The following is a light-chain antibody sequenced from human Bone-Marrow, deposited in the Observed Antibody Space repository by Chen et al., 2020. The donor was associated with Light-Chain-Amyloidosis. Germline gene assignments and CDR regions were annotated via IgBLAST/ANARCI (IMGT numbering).Light chain of an antibody. CDR1: GNDVGIYKL. Sequence: QSALIQPASVSGSPGQSFTISCNGAGNDVGIYKLVSWYQHHPGKAPKLIIYEATARSSGVSTRFSGSQSGNTASLTISGLQAEDEADYYCCSFAGGVVPFGGGTKVTVL. CDR2: EAT. V-gene: IGLV2-23*01. J-gene: IGLJ2*01. CDR3: CSFAGGVVP.